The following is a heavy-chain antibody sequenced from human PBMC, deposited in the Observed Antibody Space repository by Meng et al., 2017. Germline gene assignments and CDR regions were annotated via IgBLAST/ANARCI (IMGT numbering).Heavy chain of an antibody. D-gene: IGHD5-24*01. J-gene: IGHJ3*02. CDR2: MNPNSGNT. Sequence: ASVKVSCKASGYTFTSYDINWVRQATGQGLEWMGWMNPNSGNTGYAQKFQGRVTITRNTSISTAYMELSSLRSEDTAVYYCARAGEMATITDAFDIWGQGTMVTVSS. CDR1: GYTFTSYD. V-gene: IGHV1-8*03. CDR3: ARAGEMATITDAFDI.